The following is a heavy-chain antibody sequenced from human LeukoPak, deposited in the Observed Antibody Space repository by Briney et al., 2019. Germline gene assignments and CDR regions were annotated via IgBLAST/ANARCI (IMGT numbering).Heavy chain of an antibody. CDR2: IYTSGST. CDR3: ARLSCSTSCFNNWFDP. Sequence: SETLSLTCTVSGGSISSYYWSWIRQPPGKGLERIGYIYTSGSTNYNPSLKSRVTISVDTSKNQFSLKLSSVTAADTAVYYCARLSCSTSCFNNWFDPWGQGTLVTVSS. J-gene: IGHJ5*02. CDR1: GGSISSYY. V-gene: IGHV4-4*09. D-gene: IGHD2-2*01.